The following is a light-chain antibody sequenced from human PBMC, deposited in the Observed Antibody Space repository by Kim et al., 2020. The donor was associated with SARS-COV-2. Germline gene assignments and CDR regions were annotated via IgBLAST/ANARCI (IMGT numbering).Light chain of an antibody. CDR2: GKT. CDR3: NSRDSSGNLVV. CDR1: SLRSYY. V-gene: IGLV3-19*01. J-gene: IGLJ2*01. Sequence: LGQTVRITCQGDSLRSYYASWYQQKPGQAPVLVIYGKTNRPSGIPDRFSGSSSGNTASLTITGAQAEDEADYFCNSRDSSGNLVVFGGGTQLTVL.